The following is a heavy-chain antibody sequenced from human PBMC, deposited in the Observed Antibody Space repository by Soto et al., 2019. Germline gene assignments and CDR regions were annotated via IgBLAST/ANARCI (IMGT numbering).Heavy chain of an antibody. Sequence: ASVKVSCKASGYTFTGYYMHWVRQAPGQGLEWMGWINPNSGGTNYAQKFQGRVTMTRDTSISTAYMELSRLRSDDTAVYYCARDDDFWSGYLDYWGQGTLVAVSS. CDR2: INPNSGGT. CDR3: ARDDDFWSGYLDY. V-gene: IGHV1-2*02. D-gene: IGHD3-3*01. CDR1: GYTFTGYY. J-gene: IGHJ4*02.